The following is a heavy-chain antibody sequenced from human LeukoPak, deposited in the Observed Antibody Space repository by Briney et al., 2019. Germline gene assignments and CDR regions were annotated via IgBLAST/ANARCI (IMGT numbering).Heavy chain of an antibody. CDR2: ISYSGST. CDR3: ASTGYCIGGSCYSNYFDH. J-gene: IGHJ4*02. V-gene: IGHV4-59*08. D-gene: IGHD2-15*01. CDR1: GGSISFYY. Sequence: SETLSLTCTVSGGSISFYYWNWIRQPPGKGLEWIGYISYSGSTNYNPSPKSRVTVSLDTTKNQVSLKLSSVSAADTAVYYCASTGYCIGGSCYSNYFDHWGQGTLVTVSS.